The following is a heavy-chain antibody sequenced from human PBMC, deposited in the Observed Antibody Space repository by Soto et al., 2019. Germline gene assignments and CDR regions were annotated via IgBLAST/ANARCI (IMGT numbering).Heavy chain of an antibody. V-gene: IGHV6-1*01. Sequence: PSQTLSLTCAISGDSVSSNSAAWNWIRQSPSRGLEWLGRTYYRSKWYNDYAVSVKSRITINPDTSKNQFSLQLNSVTPEDTAVYYCARGSIVVVPAALNNWFDPWGQGTLVTVSS. CDR1: GDSVSSNSAA. J-gene: IGHJ5*02. CDR3: ARGSIVVVPAALNNWFDP. D-gene: IGHD2-2*01. CDR2: TYYRSKWYN.